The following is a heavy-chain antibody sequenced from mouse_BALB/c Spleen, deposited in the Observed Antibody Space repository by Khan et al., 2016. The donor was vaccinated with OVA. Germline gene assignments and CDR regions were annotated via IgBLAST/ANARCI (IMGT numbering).Heavy chain of an antibody. CDR2: VSSGGHYT. D-gene: IGHD2-2*01. Sequence: EVELVESGGGLEKPGGSLKVSCSASVFTFSSYAMSWVRQTPEKRLEWVATVSSGGHYTFYPDSVKGRFTISRDNAKNTLYLQMSSLRSEDTAMYYCARSLVDYHAMDYWGQGTSVTVSS. V-gene: IGHV5-9-3*01. J-gene: IGHJ4*01. CDR1: VFTFSSYA. CDR3: ARSLVDYHAMDY.